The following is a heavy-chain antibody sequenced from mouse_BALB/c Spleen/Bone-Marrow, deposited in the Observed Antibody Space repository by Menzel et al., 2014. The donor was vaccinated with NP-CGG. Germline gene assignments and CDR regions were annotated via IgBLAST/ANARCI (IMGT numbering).Heavy chain of an antibody. CDR1: GFDFSRYW. V-gene: IGHV4-1*02. CDR3: ARLGDYGSLAY. J-gene: IGHJ3*01. Sequence: EVQLVESGGGLVQPGGSLKLSCAASGFDFSRYWMSWVRQAPGKGLEWIGEINPDSNTLNYTPTLKDKFIISRDNAKNTQDLKMSKVRSEDTALYYCARLGDYGSLAYWGQGTLVPVSA. D-gene: IGHD1-2*01. CDR2: INPDSNTL.